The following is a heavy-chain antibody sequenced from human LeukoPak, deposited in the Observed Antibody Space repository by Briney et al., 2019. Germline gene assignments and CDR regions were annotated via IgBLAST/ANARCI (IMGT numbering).Heavy chain of an antibody. CDR2: VSGSADST. CDR3: AKHLTSVVTAPLDH. V-gene: IGHV3-23*01. Sequence: GGSLRLSCAASGFTFSSYAMSWVRQAPGKGLEWVSAVSGSADSTYYPVSVKGRFTISRDNSKNTLYLQMNRLRAEDTALYYCAKHLTSVVTAPLDHWGQGTLVPVSS. J-gene: IGHJ4*02. D-gene: IGHD2-21*02. CDR1: GFTFSSYA.